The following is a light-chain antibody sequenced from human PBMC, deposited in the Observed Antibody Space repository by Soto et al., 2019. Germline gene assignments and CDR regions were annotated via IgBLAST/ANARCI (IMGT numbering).Light chain of an antibody. J-gene: IGLJ1*01. Sequence: QSVLTQPRSVSGSPGQSVTISCTGTSSDVGGYNYVSWYQQYPGKAPKRMIYEVSKRPSRVPDRFSGSKSGNTASLTISGVQAEDEADYYCCSYAGRPYVFGTGTKLTVL. CDR1: SSDVGGYNY. V-gene: IGLV2-11*01. CDR2: EVS. CDR3: CSYAGRPYV.